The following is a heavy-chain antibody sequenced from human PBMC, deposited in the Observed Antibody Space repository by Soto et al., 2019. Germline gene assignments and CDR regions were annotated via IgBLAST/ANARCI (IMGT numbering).Heavy chain of an antibody. Sequence: EVHLLESGGGLVQPGGSLRLSCETSGFSFNTYAMTWVRQAPGMGLEWVAAINYSGRSTFHAQSVKGRFTISRDNSRKAVFLQMASLAAEDTAVYYCVKQRGSGNTYCYNMDVWGLGTTVIVSS. V-gene: IGHV3-23*01. CDR3: VKQRGSGNTYCYNMDV. CDR1: GFSFNTYA. J-gene: IGHJ6*02. CDR2: INYSGRST. D-gene: IGHD3-10*01.